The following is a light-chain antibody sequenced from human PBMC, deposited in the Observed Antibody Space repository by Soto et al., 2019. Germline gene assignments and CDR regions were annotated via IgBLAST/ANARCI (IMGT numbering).Light chain of an antibody. CDR1: SSDIGSYNH. CDR3: ISYTDRQSYL. CDR2: AVS. V-gene: IGLV2-14*03. Sequence: QSVLTQPASVSGSPGQSITISCSGTSSDIGSYNHVAWYQQFPGKSPKLMIYAVSDRPSGVSDRFSGSKSGITASLTISGLQTEDEADYYCISYTDRQSYLFGNGTKAPS. J-gene: IGLJ1*01.